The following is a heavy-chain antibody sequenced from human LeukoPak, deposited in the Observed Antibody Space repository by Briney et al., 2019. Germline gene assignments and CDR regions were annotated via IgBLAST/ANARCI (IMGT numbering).Heavy chain of an antibody. CDR3: ARIAAAGTPIDY. D-gene: IGHD6-13*01. J-gene: IGHJ4*02. Sequence: SVKVSCKASGGTFSSYAISWVRQAPGQGLEWMGRIIPILGIANYAQKFQGRVTITADKSTSTAYMELSSLRSEDTTVYYCARIAAAGTPIDYWGQGTLVTVSS. CDR1: GGTFSSYA. V-gene: IGHV1-69*04. CDR2: IIPILGIA.